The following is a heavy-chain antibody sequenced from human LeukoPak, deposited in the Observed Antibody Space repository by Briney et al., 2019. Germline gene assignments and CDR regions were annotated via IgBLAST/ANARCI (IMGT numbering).Heavy chain of an antibody. V-gene: IGHV4-59*01. CDR1: GGSISRYS. J-gene: IGHJ4*02. Sequence: PSETLSLTCTVSGGSISRYSWSWIRQPPGKGLEWIGYIYYNGTTNYNPSLKSRVTISLNTSKNQFSLKLSSATAADTAVYYCARTRLLPHYFDCWSQGTLVTVSS. CDR2: IYYNGTT. CDR3: ARTRLLPHYFDC. D-gene: IGHD6-25*01.